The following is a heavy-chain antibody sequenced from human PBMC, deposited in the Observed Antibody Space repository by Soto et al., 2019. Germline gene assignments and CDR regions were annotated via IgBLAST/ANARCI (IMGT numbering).Heavy chain of an antibody. CDR3: ARIPPTPRGANWTYHQGCFDP. V-gene: IGHV1-69*13. CDR1: GGTFSSYA. Sequence: SVKVSCKASGGTFSSYAISWVRQAPGQGLEWMGGIIPIFGTANYAQKFQGRVTITADESTSTAYMELSSLRSEDTAVYYCARIPPTPRGANWTYHQGCFDPWGQGTLVIVSS. D-gene: IGHD1-7*01. J-gene: IGHJ5*02. CDR2: IIPIFGTA.